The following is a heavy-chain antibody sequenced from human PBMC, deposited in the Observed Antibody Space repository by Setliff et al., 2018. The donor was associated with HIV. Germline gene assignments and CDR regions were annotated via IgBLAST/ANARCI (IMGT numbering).Heavy chain of an antibody. D-gene: IGHD7-27*01. CDR1: DGSISSSVYY. J-gene: IGHJ5*02. CDR3: ARRDTSTGVDP. V-gene: IGHV4-31*03. Sequence: SETLSLTCTVSDGSISSSVYYWSWIRQHPGKGLEWIGYIYYSGSTYYNPSLKSRVTMSVDTSKNQFSLKLSSVTAADTAVYYCARRDTSTGVDPWGQGALVTVSS. CDR2: IYYSGST.